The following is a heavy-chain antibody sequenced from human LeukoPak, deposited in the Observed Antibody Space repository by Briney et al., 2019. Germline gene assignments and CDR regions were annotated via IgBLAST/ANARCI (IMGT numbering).Heavy chain of an antibody. J-gene: IGHJ4*02. CDR3: ATEIRYCSSTSCQSY. Sequence: GRSLRLSCAASGFTFSSYGMHWVRQAPGKGLEWVAVISYDGSNKYYADSVKGRFTISRDNSKNTLYLQMNSLRAEDTAVYYCATEIRYCSSTSCQSYWGQGTLVTVSS. CDR2: ISYDGSNK. V-gene: IGHV3-30*03. CDR1: GFTFSSYG. D-gene: IGHD2-2*01.